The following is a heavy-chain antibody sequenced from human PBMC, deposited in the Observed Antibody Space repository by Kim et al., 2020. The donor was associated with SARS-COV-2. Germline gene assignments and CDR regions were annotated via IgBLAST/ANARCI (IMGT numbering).Heavy chain of an antibody. CDR3: ARGGAGWYVDY. CDR2: ISAYNGNT. Sequence: ASVKVSCKTSGYSFSNSGITWVRQAPGQGLEWVGWISAYNGNTDYAQNYQGRVTLTTDTSTSTVYMDLRSLRSDDTAVYYCARGGAGWYVDYWGQGTLGT. CDR1: GYSFSNSG. J-gene: IGHJ4*02. D-gene: IGHD6-19*01. V-gene: IGHV1-18*01.